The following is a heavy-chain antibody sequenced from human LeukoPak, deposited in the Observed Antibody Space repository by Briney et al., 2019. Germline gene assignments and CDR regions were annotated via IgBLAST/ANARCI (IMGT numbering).Heavy chain of an antibody. D-gene: IGHD2-21*01. CDR1: GGTFSSYA. Sequence: ASVKVSCKASGGTFSSYAISWVRQAPGQGLEWMGGIIPIFGTANYAQKFQGRVTITTDESTSTAYMELSSLRSEDTAVYYCARGGISXXPHVYWGQGTLVTVSS. J-gene: IGHJ4*02. V-gene: IGHV1-69*05. CDR2: IIPIFGTA. CDR3: ARGGISXXPHVY.